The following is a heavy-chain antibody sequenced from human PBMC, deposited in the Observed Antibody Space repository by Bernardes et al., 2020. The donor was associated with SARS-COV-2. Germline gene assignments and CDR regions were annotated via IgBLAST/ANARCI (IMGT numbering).Heavy chain of an antibody. CDR1: GFTFSNYW. D-gene: IGHD6-19*01. CDR2: IKQDASDK. CDR3: ARGWGGFQWLFDS. Sequence: GGSLRLSCAASGFTFSNYWMSWVRQAPGKGLEWVANIKQDASDKYYVDSVKGRFTIFRDNAKNSLYLQMNSLRVEDTAVYFCARGWGGFQWLFDSWGQGTLVTVSS. V-gene: IGHV3-7*03. J-gene: IGHJ4*02.